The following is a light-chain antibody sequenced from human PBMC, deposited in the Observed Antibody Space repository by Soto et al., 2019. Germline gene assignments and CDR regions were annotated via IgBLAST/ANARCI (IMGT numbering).Light chain of an antibody. V-gene: IGKV3-20*01. CDR2: STS. J-gene: IGKJ1*01. Sequence: VLTQPQGTLSLSPGERATPSCRVSQSVSSSYLVWYQQKPGQAPRPLIYSTSSRATGIPDRFSGSGSGTDFTLTISRLEPEDFAVYYCQQYGDSPWTFGQGTKVDI. CDR1: QSVSSSY. CDR3: QQYGDSPWT.